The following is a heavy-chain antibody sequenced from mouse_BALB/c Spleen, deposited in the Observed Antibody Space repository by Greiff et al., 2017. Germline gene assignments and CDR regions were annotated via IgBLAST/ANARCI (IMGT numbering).Heavy chain of an antibody. CDR1: GYSITSGYY. J-gene: IGHJ3*01. CDR3: ARGYDGLAWFAY. D-gene: IGHD2-3*01. CDR2: ISYDGSN. V-gene: IGHV3-6*02. Sequence: EVKLMESGPGLVKPSQSLSLTCSVTGYSITSGYYWNWIRQFPGNKLEWMGYISYDGSNNYNPSLKNRISITRDTSKNQFFLKLNSVTTEDTATYYWARGYDGLAWFAYWGQGTLVTVSA.